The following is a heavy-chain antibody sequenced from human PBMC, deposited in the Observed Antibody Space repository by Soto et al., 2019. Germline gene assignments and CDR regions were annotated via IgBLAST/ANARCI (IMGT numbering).Heavy chain of an antibody. Sequence: QLQLQESGPGLVKSSETLSLTCSVSGASVSSSHYWGWIRQPPGKGLEWIGSVSYSGSPYYSPSFKSRITISVDTSNNHFSLRVRSVTATDTAVYFCARHYNTGAFFDYWGQGKLVTVSS. J-gene: IGHJ4*02. D-gene: IGHD1-20*01. CDR2: VSYSGSP. V-gene: IGHV4-39*01. CDR3: ARHYNTGAFFDY. CDR1: GASVSSSHY.